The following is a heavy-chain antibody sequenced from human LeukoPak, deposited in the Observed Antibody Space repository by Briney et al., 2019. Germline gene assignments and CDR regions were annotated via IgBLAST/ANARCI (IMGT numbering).Heavy chain of an antibody. D-gene: IGHD3-3*01. Sequence: PGGSLRLSCAASTFTFSDYSMSWIRQAPGKGLEWVSHISSSGGSKYYTDSVKGRFTISRDNAMNSLYLQMSSLRAEDTAVYYCVRVVGDFWSGYHFDYWGQGTLVTVSS. CDR3: VRVVGDFWSGYHFDY. J-gene: IGHJ4*02. CDR1: TFTFSDYS. CDR2: ISSSGGSK. V-gene: IGHV3-11*04.